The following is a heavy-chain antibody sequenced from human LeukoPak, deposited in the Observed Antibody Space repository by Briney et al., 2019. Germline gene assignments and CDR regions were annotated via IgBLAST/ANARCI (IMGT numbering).Heavy chain of an antibody. V-gene: IGHV4-39*07. D-gene: IGHD4-17*01. J-gene: IGHJ4*02. Sequence: SETLSLTCTVSGDSISSNHYWGWIRQPPGKGLEWIGNIFYSGTTYYNPSLQSRVTISVDTSKNQFSLKLSSVTAADTAVYYCARAGDYGINFDYWGQGTLVTVSS. CDR3: ARAGDYGINFDY. CDR2: IFYSGTT. CDR1: GDSISSNHY.